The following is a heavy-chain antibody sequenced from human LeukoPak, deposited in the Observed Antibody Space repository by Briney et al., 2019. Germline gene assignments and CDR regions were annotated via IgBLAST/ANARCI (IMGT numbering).Heavy chain of an antibody. D-gene: IGHD7-27*01. V-gene: IGHV5-51*01. Sequence: GESLKISCKGSGYIFTNYWIGWVRQMPGKGLEWMGIIYPRDSDTRYSPSLQGQVTISVDKSISTAYLQWRSLKASDTAMYFCARRESKLGIDSWGQGTLVTVSS. CDR3: ARRESKLGIDS. J-gene: IGHJ5*01. CDR2: IYPRDSDT. CDR1: GYIFTNYW.